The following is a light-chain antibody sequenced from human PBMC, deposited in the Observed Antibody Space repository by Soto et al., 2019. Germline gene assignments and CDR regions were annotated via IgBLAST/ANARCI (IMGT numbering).Light chain of an antibody. CDR3: QQYGSSPPYT. V-gene: IGKV3-20*01. J-gene: IGKJ2*01. CDR1: QSVSGNY. CDR2: GSS. Sequence: EIVLTQSPGTLSLSPGERATLSCRASQSVSGNYLAWYQQKPRQSPRLLIYGSSDRATGIPDWFSGSGSGTDFTLTITRVEPDDFAVYYCQQYGSSPPYTFGQGTKLEIK.